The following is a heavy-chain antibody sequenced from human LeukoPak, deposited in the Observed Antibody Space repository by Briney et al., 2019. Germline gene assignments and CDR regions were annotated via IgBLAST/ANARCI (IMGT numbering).Heavy chain of an antibody. J-gene: IGHJ4*02. D-gene: IGHD1-1*01. CDR2: INHSGST. V-gene: IGHV4-34*01. CDR3: ARGKRNDFDY. Sequence: SETLSLTCAVYGGSFSGYYWSWIRQPPGKGLEWIGEINHSGSTNYHPSLKSRVTISVDTSKNQFSLKLSSVTAADTAVYYCARGKRNDFDYWGQGTLVTVSS. CDR1: GGSFSGYY.